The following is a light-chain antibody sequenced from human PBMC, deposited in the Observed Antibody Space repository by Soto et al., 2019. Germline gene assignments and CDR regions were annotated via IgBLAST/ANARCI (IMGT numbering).Light chain of an antibody. CDR3: QHYGRSAYT. Sequence: EIVLTQSPGTLSLSPGERATLSCRASQSVSSNYLAWYQHKPGQAPRLLIYGSSSRATSIPDRFSGSGSGTDFTLTISRLEPEDFSVYYCQHYGRSAYTFGQGTTLEIK. J-gene: IGKJ2*01. CDR2: GSS. CDR1: QSVSSNY. V-gene: IGKV3-20*01.